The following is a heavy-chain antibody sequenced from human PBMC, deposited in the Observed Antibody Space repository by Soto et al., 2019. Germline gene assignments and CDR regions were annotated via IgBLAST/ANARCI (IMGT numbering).Heavy chain of an antibody. CDR2: IYYSGST. CDR3: AREADTYYFDY. J-gene: IGHJ4*02. CDR1: GGSISSGGYY. V-gene: IGHV4-31*03. D-gene: IGHD5-18*01. Sequence: SETLSLTCTVSGGSISSGGYYWSWIRQHPGKGLEWIGYIYYSGSTYYNPSLKSRVTISVDTSKNQFSLKLSSVTAADTAVYYCAREADTYYFDYWGQGTLVTVSS.